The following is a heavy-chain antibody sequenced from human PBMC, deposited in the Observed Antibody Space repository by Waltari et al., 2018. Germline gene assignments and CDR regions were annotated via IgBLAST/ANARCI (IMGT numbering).Heavy chain of an antibody. CDR3: ARDRTTMAARPGDY. V-gene: IGHV1-2*02. CDR2: VNPDTGNA. J-gene: IGHJ4*02. D-gene: IGHD6-6*01. Sequence: QVLLVQSGAEVKQPGASVKVSCKASEYIFTNYYLHWVRQAPGQGPEWMGWVNPDTGNANYAPNFRGRVTMTWDTTINTAFMDLSGLKSDDTAVYYCARDRTTMAARPGDYWGQGTLVTVSS. CDR1: EYIFTNYY.